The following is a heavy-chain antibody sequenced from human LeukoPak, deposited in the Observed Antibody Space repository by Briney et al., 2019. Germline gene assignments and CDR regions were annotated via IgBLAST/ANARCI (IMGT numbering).Heavy chain of an antibody. V-gene: IGHV3-30-3*01. D-gene: IGHD4-17*01. CDR3: XXXXXGDPRYYFDY. Sequence: GGSLRLSCAASGFTFSSYAMHWVRQAPGKGLEWVAVISYDGSNKYYADSVKGRFTISRDNSKNTLYLQMNSLRAEDTAVYYXXXXXXGDPRYYFDYWGQGTLVTVSS. J-gene: IGHJ4*02. CDR1: GFTFSSYA. CDR2: ISYDGSNK.